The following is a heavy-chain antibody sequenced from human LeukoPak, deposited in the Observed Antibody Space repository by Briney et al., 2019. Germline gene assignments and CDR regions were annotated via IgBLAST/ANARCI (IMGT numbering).Heavy chain of an antibody. CDR3: ARARFSSGEFGDHSYSHYYMDV. V-gene: IGHV5-51*01. CDR1: GYSFTSHW. CDR2: IYPGDSDT. J-gene: IGHJ6*03. D-gene: IGHD6-19*01. Sequence: GESLKISCKGSGYSFTSHWIGWVRQMPGKGLEWMGIIYPGDSDTKYSPSFQGQVTISADKSISTAYLQWSSLKASDTAMYYCARARFSSGEFGDHSYSHYYMDVWGKGTTVTMSS.